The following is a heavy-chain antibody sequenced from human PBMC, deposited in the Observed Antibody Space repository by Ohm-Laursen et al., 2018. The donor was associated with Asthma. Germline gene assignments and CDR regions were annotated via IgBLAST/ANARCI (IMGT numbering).Heavy chain of an antibody. CDR2: ISTASTFI. V-gene: IGHV3-21*01. CDR1: GYTFSLYS. J-gene: IGHJ1*01. CDR3: ARIGPEWELPGREYSLHH. D-gene: IGHD1-26*01. Sequence: SLRLSCAASGYTFSLYSTHWVRQIPGKGLEWVASISTASTFIYYSDSVRGRFTTSRDNARHSVYLQMNSLRAEDTALYYCARIGPEWELPGREYSLHHWGEGTRVTVSS.